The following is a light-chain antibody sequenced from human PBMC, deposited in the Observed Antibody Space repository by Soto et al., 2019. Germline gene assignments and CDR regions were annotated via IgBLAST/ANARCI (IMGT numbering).Light chain of an antibody. J-gene: IGKJ5*01. Sequence: VVLTQSPGTLSLSPGERSTLSCISSQTVNSDYLAWYQQKPGQAPRLLIYGASSRASGIPDRFSGSGSGTDFTLTIRRLEPEDFAVYYCQQYGTSLSITFGQGTRLEI. CDR3: QQYGTSLSIT. CDR1: QTVNSDY. CDR2: GAS. V-gene: IGKV3-20*01.